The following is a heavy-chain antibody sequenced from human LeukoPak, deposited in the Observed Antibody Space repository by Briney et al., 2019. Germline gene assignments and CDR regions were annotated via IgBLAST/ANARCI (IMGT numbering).Heavy chain of an antibody. V-gene: IGHV4-59*12. D-gene: IGHD6-19*01. CDR3: ARGRIAVADGMDV. CDR2: IYYSGST. Sequence: SETLSLTCTVSGGSISSYYWSWIRQPPGKGLEWIGYIYYSGSTNYNPSLKSRVTISVDTSKNQFSLKLSSVTAADTAVYYCARGRIAVADGMDVWGQGTTVTVSS. CDR1: GGSISSYY. J-gene: IGHJ6*02.